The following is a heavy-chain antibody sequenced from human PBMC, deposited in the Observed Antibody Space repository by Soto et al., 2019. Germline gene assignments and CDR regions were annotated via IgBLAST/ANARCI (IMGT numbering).Heavy chain of an antibody. J-gene: IGHJ6*02. V-gene: IGHV1-3*01. CDR2: INAGNGNT. D-gene: IGHD3-9*01. CDR3: ARDTIFFTGMDV. CDR1: GYTFTSYA. Sequence: ASVKVSCKASGYTFTSYAMHWVRQAPGQRLEWMGWINAGNGNTKYSQKFQGGVTITRDTSASTAYMELSSLRSEDTAVYYCARDTIFFTGMDVWGQGTTVTVSS.